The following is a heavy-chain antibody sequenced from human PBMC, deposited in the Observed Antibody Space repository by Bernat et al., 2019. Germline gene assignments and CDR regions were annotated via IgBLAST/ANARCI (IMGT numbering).Heavy chain of an antibody. CDR3: AIGGLYYHYGMDV. CDR1: GYTFTSYY. J-gene: IGHJ6*02. V-gene: IGHV1-46*01. CDR2: INPSGGGS. Sequence: QVQLVQSGAEVKKPGASVKVSCKASGYTFTSYYMHWVRQAPGQGFEWMGIINPSGGGSSYAQKFQGRITMTRDTSTSTVYMELSSLRSEDTAVYYCAIGGLYYHYGMDVWGQGTTVTVSS.